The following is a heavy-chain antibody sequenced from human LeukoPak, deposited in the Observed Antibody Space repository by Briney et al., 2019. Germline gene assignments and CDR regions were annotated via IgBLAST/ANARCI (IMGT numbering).Heavy chain of an antibody. D-gene: IGHD1-14*01. V-gene: IGHV1-2*06. J-gene: IGHJ4*02. CDR3: TRGDRNEKFDY. Sequence: GASVKVSYKASRYTFTGYYMHWVRQAPGQGLEWLGRINPNSGGTNFAQKFQGRVTMTGDTSISTAYMELSRLKSDDTAVYYCTRGDRNEKFDYWGQGTLVTVSS. CDR2: INPNSGGT. CDR1: RYTFTGYY.